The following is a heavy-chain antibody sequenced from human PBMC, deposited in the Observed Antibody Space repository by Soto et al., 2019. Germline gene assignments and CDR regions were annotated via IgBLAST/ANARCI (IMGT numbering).Heavy chain of an antibody. V-gene: IGHV3-33*01. Sequence: QVQLVESGGGVAQPGRSLRLSCAASGFTFSSYGMHWVRQAPGKGLEWVAVIWYDGSNKYYADSVKGRFTISRDNSKNTLYLQMNSLRAEDTAVYYCAREWGGCSSTSCYGTYYYGMDVWGQGTTVTVSS. D-gene: IGHD2-2*01. CDR3: AREWGGCSSTSCYGTYYYGMDV. J-gene: IGHJ6*02. CDR2: IWYDGSNK. CDR1: GFTFSSYG.